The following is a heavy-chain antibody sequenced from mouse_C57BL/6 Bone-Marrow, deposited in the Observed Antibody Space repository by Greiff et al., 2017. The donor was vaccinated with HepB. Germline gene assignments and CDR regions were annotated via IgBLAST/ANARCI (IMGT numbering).Heavy chain of an antibody. CDR1: GFNIKDYY. CDR3: ARWSTTVVAPDY. V-gene: IGHV14-2*01. CDR2: IDPEDGET. J-gene: IGHJ2*01. D-gene: IGHD1-1*01. Sequence: EVQLQQSGAELVKPGASVKLSCTASGFNIKDYYMHWVKQRTEQGLEWIGRIDPEDGETKYASKFQGKANITADTASNPAYLQLSSLTSEDPAVYYCARWSTTVVAPDYWGQGTTLTVSS.